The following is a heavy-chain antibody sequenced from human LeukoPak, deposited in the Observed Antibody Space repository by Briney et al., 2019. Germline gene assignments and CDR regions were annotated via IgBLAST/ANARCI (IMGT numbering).Heavy chain of an antibody. D-gene: IGHD5-12*01. J-gene: IGHJ4*02. CDR1: GGSISSSSYY. Sequence: SETLSLTCTVSGGSISSSSYYWGWIRQPPGKGLEWIGSIYYSGSTYYNPSLKSRVTISVDTSKNQFSLKLSSVTAADTAVYYCASRPAEATRSLLHWGQGTLVTVSS. CDR2: IYYSGST. V-gene: IGHV4-39*07. CDR3: ASRPAEATRSLLH.